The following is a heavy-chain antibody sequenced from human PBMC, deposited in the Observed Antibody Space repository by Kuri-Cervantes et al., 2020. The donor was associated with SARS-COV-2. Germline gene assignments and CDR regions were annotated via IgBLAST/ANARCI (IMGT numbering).Heavy chain of an antibody. D-gene: IGHD3-10*01. Sequence: SGPTLVKPTQTLTLTCTFSGFSPSTSGVGVGWIRQPPGKALEWLALIYWDDDKRYSPSLKSRLTITKDTSKNQVVLTMTNMDPVDTATYYCAHRRGYYGSGSYVWFDPWGQGTLVTVSS. V-gene: IGHV2-5*02. CDR1: GFSPSTSGVG. J-gene: IGHJ5*02. CDR2: IYWDDDK. CDR3: AHRRGYYGSGSYVWFDP.